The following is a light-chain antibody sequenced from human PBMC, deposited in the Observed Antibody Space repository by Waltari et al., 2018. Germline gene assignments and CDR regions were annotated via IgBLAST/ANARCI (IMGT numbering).Light chain of an antibody. CDR1: QGINNN. CDR2: GAS. V-gene: IGKV1-12*01. Sequence: DIQMTQSPSSVSASVGDRVTITCRASQGINNNKAWYQQKPGTAPSILIYGASSLQTGVPSRFMDSGSGTEFTLTISSLQPEDFATYYCQQINSFPITFGQGTRLEIK. CDR3: QQINSFPIT. J-gene: IGKJ5*01.